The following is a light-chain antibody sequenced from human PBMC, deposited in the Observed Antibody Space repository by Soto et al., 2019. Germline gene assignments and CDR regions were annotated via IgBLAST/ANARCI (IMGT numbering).Light chain of an antibody. CDR1: SWHIIYA. Sequence: QLVLTQSPSASASLGASVKVTCTLSSWHIIYAIAWHQQLPEKGPRYLMQVNSDGSHNKGDGIPDRFAGSSSGAERYLIISRLQSGDEADYYCQTWATGRGGFGGGTKLTVL. J-gene: IGLJ2*01. CDR2: VNSDGSH. V-gene: IGLV4-69*01. CDR3: QTWATGRGG.